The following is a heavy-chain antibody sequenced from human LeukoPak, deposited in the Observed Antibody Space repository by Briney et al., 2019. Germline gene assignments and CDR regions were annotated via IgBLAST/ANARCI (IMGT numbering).Heavy chain of an antibody. V-gene: IGHV5-51*01. Sequence: GESLKIPCKGSGYTFTNYWIGWVRQMPGKGLEWMGIIWPSDSDTRYSPSFQGQVTISADKSINTAYLQWSSLKASDTAMYYCARRTPVSSGWYDFDYWGQGTLVTVSS. CDR1: GYTFTNYW. D-gene: IGHD6-19*01. CDR2: IWPSDSDT. CDR3: ARRTPVSSGWYDFDY. J-gene: IGHJ4*02.